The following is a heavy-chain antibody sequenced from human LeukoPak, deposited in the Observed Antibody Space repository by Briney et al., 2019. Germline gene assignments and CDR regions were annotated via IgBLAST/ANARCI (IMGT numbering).Heavy chain of an antibody. Sequence: GGSLTLSCAASVMMFSSYEMYCVSQAPGKGLEWISYISSSGNTRKYADSVKDRFTISRDNAKKSLHLEMSGLRGDESAIYYCASAMLASDSSGYYTSDYFEHWGQGTLVSVSS. J-gene: IGHJ4*02. CDR1: VMMFSSYE. CDR2: ISSSGNTR. V-gene: IGHV3-48*03. D-gene: IGHD3-22*01. CDR3: ASAMLASDSSGYYTSDYFEH.